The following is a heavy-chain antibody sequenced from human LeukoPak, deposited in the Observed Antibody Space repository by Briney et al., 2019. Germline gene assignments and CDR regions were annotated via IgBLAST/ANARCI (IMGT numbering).Heavy chain of an antibody. CDR3: ARGPNYYYIDV. CDR1: GGSISSYY. Sequence: PSETLSLTCTVSGGSISSYYWSWIRQPPGKGLEWIGYIYYSGSTNYNPSLKSRVTISVDTSKNQFSLKLSSVTAADTAVYYCARGPNYYYIDVWGKGTTVTVSS. CDR2: IYYSGST. V-gene: IGHV4-59*01. J-gene: IGHJ6*03.